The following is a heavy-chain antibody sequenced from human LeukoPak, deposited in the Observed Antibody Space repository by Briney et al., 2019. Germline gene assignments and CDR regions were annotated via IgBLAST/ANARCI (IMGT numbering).Heavy chain of an antibody. D-gene: IGHD3-9*01. J-gene: IGHJ4*02. V-gene: IGHV4-34*01. CDR2: INHSGST. CDR3: ARGGIRYFDWLPRAFAFDY. Sequence: SETLSLTGAVYGGSFSGYYWSWIRKPPGKGLEWIGEINHSGSTNYNPSLKSRVTISVDTSKNRFSLKLSSVTAADTAVYYCARGGIRYFDWLPRAFAFDYWGQGTLVTVSS. CDR1: GGSFSGYY.